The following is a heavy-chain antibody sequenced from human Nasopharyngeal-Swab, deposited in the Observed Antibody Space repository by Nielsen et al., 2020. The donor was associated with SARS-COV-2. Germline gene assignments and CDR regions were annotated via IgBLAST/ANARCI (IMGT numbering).Heavy chain of an antibody. CDR2: INHSGST. V-gene: IGHV4-34*01. D-gene: IGHD2-21*02. CDR3: ARSCRVVTAIRFAFDI. J-gene: IGHJ3*02. Sequence: RQMPGKGLEWIGEINHSGSTNSNPSLKSRVTISVDTSKNQFSLKLSSVTAADTAVYYCARSCRVVTAIRFAFDIWGQGTMVTVSS.